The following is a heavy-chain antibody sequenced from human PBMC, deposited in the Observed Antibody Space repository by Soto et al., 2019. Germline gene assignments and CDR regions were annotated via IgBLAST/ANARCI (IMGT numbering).Heavy chain of an antibody. D-gene: IGHD3-10*01. CDR3: AASYGSGYRAFDY. CDR2: INPIVSMS. CDR1: GDTFSFYT. J-gene: IGHJ4*02. V-gene: IGHV1-69*02. Sequence: QVQLVQSGTEVKKPGSSVKVSCKASGDTFSFYTINWVRQAPGLGLEWVGRINPIVSMSNYAQKFQGRVSMTADKSTGTAYMELRRLRSDDTAMYFCAASYGSGYRAFDYWGQGALVIVSS.